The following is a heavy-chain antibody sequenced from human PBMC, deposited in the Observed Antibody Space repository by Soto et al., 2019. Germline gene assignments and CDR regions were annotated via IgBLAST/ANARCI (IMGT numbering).Heavy chain of an antibody. CDR1: GFNFHNDW. J-gene: IGHJ4*02. CDR2: IKSSFDGGAV. Sequence: DVQLVESGGGLVMPGGSLRLSCTASGFNFHNDWMSWVRQAPGKGLEWVGRIKSSFDGGAVDYAAPVQGRFIISRDESETTLYLQMNSLKTEHTALYYCVTEQYFDHGDYEGYYFDFWGQGTLVSVSS. CDR3: VTEQYFDHGDYEGYYFDF. V-gene: IGHV3-15*01. D-gene: IGHD4-17*01.